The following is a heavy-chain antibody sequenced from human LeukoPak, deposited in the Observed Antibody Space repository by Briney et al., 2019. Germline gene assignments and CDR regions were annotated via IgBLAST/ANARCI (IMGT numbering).Heavy chain of an antibody. CDR2: ISSSSSYI. J-gene: IGHJ4*02. D-gene: IGHD5-18*01. Sequence: PGGSLRLSCAASGSTFSSYSMNWVRQAPGKGLEWVSSISSSSSYIYYADSVKGRFTISRDNAKNSLYLQMNSLRAEDTAVYYCASGAAAMADYWGQGTLVTVSS. V-gene: IGHV3-21*01. CDR3: ASGAAAMADY. CDR1: GSTFSSYS.